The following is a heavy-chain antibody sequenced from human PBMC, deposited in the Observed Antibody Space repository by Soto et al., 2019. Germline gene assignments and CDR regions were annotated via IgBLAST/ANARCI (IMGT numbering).Heavy chain of an antibody. CDR1: GGTLSGYE. J-gene: IGHJ4*02. CDR3: ARDGPSYSYGPRYFDY. CDR2: IIPIFGTA. Sequence: TSVKVSCKSSGGTLSGYEIRWVPQAPGPGLEWMGGIIPIFGTANYAQTFQGRFTITADESTSTAYMELSSLRSEDTAVYYCARDGPSYSYGPRYFDYWGPGTLVTGST. D-gene: IGHD5-18*01. V-gene: IGHV1-69*01.